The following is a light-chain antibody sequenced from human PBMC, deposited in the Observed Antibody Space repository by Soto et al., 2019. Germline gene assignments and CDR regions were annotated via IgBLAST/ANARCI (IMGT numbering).Light chain of an antibody. V-gene: IGLV2-14*03. CDR2: DVT. CDR1: NSDVGGYNY. CDR3: SSYTGSSTPYV. Sequence: QSALTQPASVSGSPGQSITISCTGTNSDVGGYNYVSWYQHHPGKAPKLLIYDVTNRPSGVSNRFSASKSGNTDSLTISGLQAEDEADYYCSSYTGSSTPYVFGTGTKLTVL. J-gene: IGLJ1*01.